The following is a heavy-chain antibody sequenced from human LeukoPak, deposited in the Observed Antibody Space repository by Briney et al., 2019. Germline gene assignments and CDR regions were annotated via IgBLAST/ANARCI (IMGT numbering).Heavy chain of an antibody. J-gene: IGHJ4*02. CDR2: IIPIFGTA. CDR1: GGTFSTYA. CDR3: ARDRSGCPLD. Sequence: ASVKVSCKTSGGTFSTYAFSWVRQAPGQGLEWMGGIIPIFGTANYAQKFQGRVTITADESTSTAYMELSSLRSEDTAVYYCARDRSGCPLDWGQGTLVTVSS. D-gene: IGHD6-19*01. V-gene: IGHV1-69*13.